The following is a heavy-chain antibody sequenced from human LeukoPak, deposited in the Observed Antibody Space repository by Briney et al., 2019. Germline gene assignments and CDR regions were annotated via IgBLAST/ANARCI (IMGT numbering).Heavy chain of an antibody. CDR2: IDWDDDK. J-gene: IGHJ6*02. CDR3: ARVNWGSSGNYYGMDV. CDR1: GFSLSTSGMC. D-gene: IGHD6-19*01. V-gene: IGHV2-70*11. Sequence: VSGPTLVNPTQTLTLTCTFSGFSLSTSGMCVSWIRQPTGKALEWLARIDWDDDKYYSTSLKTRLTISKDTSKNQVVLTMTNMDPVDTATYYCARVNWGSSGNYYGMDVWGQGTTVTVSS.